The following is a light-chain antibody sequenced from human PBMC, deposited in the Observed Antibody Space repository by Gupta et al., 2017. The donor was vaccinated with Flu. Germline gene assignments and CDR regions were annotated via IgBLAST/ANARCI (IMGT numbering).Light chain of an antibody. CDR3: QQSYSTPLMYS. V-gene: IGKV1-39*01. J-gene: IGKJ2*03. CDR2: AAS. Sequence: DIQMTQSPSSLSASVGDRVTITCRASQSISSYLNWYQQKPGKAPKLLIYAASSLQSGVPSRFSGSGSGTDFTLTISRLQPEDFATYYCQQSYSTPLMYSFGQGTKLEIK. CDR1: QSISSY.